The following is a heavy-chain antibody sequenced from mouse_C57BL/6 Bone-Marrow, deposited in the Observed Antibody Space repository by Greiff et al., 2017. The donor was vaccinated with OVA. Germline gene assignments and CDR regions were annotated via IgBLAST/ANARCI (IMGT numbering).Heavy chain of an antibody. J-gene: IGHJ2*01. D-gene: IGHD1-1*01. V-gene: IGHV14-4*01. CDR2: IDPENGDT. Sequence: VQLQQSGAELVRPGASVKLSCTASGFNIKDDYMHWVKQRPEQGLEWIGWIDPENGDTEYASKFQGKATITADTSANTAYLQLSSLTSEDTAVYYCTHYYGLRWGQGTTLTVSA. CDR3: THYYGLR. CDR1: GFNIKDDY.